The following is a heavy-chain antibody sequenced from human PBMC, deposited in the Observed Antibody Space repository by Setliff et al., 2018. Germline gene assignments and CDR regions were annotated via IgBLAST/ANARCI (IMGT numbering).Heavy chain of an antibody. CDR2: INPKTGGT. V-gene: IGHV1-2*02. J-gene: IGHJ4*02. CDR3: AREPYDYIWGSYRSPYFDH. Sequence: ASVKVSCKASGYTFVGYYLHWVRQAPGQGLEWMGWINPKTGGTNYAQKFQGRVTMTRDASINTAFMHLSSLKSDDMAVYYCAREPYDYIWGSYRSPYFDHWGQGARVTVSS. CDR1: GYTFVGYY. D-gene: IGHD3-16*02.